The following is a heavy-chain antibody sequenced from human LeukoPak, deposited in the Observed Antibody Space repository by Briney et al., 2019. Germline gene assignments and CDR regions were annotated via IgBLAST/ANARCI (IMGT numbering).Heavy chain of an antibody. J-gene: IGHJ4*02. CDR2: IKSKTDGGTT. CDR3: ANTPIPSSTRAQGGHYFDY. D-gene: IGHD2-2*01. V-gene: IGHV3-15*01. Sequence: PGGSLRLSCAASGFTFSNAWMSWVRQAPGKGLEWVGRIKSKTDGGTTDYAAPVKGRFTISRDDSKNTLYLQMNSLRAEDTAVYYCANTPIPSSTRAQGGHYFDYWGQGTLVTVSS. CDR1: GFTFSNAW.